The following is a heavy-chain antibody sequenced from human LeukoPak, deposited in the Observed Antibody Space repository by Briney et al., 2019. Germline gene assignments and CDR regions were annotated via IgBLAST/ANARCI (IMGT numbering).Heavy chain of an antibody. CDR2: INHSGST. V-gene: IGHV4-39*07. CDR3: ARGRRGYSSSWYDY. J-gene: IGHJ4*02. Sequence: SETLSLTCTVSGGSISSSGYYWGWIRQPPGKGLEWIGEINHSGSTNYNPSLKSRVTISVDMSKNQFSLKLSSVTAADTAVYYCARGRRGYSSSWYDYWGQGTLVTVSS. CDR1: GGSISSSGYY. D-gene: IGHD6-13*01.